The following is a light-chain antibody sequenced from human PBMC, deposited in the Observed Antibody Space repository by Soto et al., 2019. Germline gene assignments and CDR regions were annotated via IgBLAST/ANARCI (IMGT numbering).Light chain of an antibody. V-gene: IGLV6-57*02. CDR2: EDN. Sequence: NFMLTQPHSVSGSPGKTVTISCTGSSGSIASNYVQWYQQRPGSAPTTVIYEDNQRPSGVPDRFSGSIDSSSNSASLTISGLKTEDEADYYCQSYDSSNQGVFGGGTELTVL. CDR1: SGSIASNY. CDR3: QSYDSSNQGV. J-gene: IGLJ3*02.